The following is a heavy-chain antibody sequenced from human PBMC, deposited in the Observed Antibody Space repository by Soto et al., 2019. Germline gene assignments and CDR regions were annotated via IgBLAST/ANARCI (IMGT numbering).Heavy chain of an antibody. CDR1: GYSFTSLD. CDR3: ARGVTAGVDY. V-gene: IGHV1-8*01. D-gene: IGHD1-26*01. Sequence: QVQLVQSGAEVREPGASVKVSCKASGYSFTSLDINWVRQTTGQGREWMGWMQPSSGRTGYAQKFQGRVTMTRDTSINTAYMELSSLTTDDTAFYYCARGVTAGVDYWGQGTLVTVSS. J-gene: IGHJ4*02. CDR2: MQPSSGRT.